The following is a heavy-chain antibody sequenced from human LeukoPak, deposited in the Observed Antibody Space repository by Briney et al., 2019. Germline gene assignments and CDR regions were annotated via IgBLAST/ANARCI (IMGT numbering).Heavy chain of an antibody. CDR3: ARDSSSFPNYFDF. J-gene: IGHJ4*02. CDR2: LYSSGIT. D-gene: IGHD3-3*02. V-gene: IGHV3-53*01. Sequence: PGGSLRLSCAASGFTASSTYMSWVRQAPGQGLEWVSLLYSSGITFYAESVQGRFTISRDNSKNTLYLQMNSLRAEDTAIYHCARDSSSFPNYFDFWGQGTLVTVSS. CDR1: GFTASSTY.